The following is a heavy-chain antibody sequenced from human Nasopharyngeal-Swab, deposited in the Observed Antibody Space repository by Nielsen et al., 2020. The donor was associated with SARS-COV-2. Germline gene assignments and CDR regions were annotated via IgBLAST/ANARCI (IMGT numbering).Heavy chain of an antibody. CDR3: ARTPKRGKLVLYYYYYYGMDV. D-gene: IGHD6-6*01. V-gene: IGHV5-51*01. Sequence: GESLKISCKASGYNFASYWIGWVRQMPGRGLEWMGIIYPGDSDTRYSPSFQGQVTISVDKSISTAYLQWSSLKASDTAMYYCARTPKRGKLVLYYYYYYGMDVWGQGTTVTVSS. CDR1: GYNFASYW. J-gene: IGHJ6*02. CDR2: IYPGDSDT.